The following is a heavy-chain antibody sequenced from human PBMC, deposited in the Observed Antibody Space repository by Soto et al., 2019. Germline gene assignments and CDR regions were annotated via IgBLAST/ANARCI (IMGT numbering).Heavy chain of an antibody. D-gene: IGHD5-18*01. CDR2: MFYSGHT. J-gene: IGHJ4*02. Sequence: SETLSLTCSVSGYSFSLSDYYCAWVRRPPGKVLEWIGCMFYSGHTYYNPSLRSRVTMSVDTSKNQFSLKLTSVTAADTAVYYCARKSTGYSDEVDYWGQGTLVTVSS. CDR3: ARKSTGYSDEVDY. CDR1: GYSFSLSDYY. V-gene: IGHV4-39*01.